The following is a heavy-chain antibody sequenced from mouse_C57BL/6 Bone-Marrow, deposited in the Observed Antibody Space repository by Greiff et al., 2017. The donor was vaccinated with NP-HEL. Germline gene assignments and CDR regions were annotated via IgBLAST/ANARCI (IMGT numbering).Heavy chain of an antibody. CDR1: GFSFNTYA. CDR2: IRSTSNNYAT. Sequence: EVMLVESGGGLVQPKGSLKLSCAASGFSFNTYAMNWVRQAPGKGLEWVARIRSTSNNYATYYADSVKDRFTISRDDSESMLYLQMNNLKTEDTAMYYCVRHDPPNAMDYWGQGTSVTVSS. J-gene: IGHJ4*01. CDR3: VRHDPPNAMDY. V-gene: IGHV10-1*01.